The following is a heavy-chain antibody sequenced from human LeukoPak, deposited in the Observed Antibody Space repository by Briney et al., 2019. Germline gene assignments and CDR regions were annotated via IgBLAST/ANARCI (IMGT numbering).Heavy chain of an antibody. CDR3: AGPGAGDLDY. CDR2: INHSGST. J-gene: IGHJ4*02. V-gene: IGHV4-34*08. Sequence: PGGSLRLSCAASGFTFSSYAMSWVRQPPGKGLEWIGEINHSGSTNYNPSLKSRVTISVDTSNNQFSLRLSSVAAADTAVYYCAGPGAGDLDYWGQGILVTVPS. CDR1: GFTFSSYA. D-gene: IGHD3-10*01.